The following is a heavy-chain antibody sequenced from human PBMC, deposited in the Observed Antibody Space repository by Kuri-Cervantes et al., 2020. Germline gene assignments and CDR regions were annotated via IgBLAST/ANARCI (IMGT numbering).Heavy chain of an antibody. V-gene: IGHV3-30-3*01. CDR1: GFTFSSYW. J-gene: IGHJ4*02. CDR3: ARVPFLGWLHLGELDY. D-gene: IGHD3-16*01. CDR2: ISYDGSNK. Sequence: GGSLRLSCAASGFTFSSYWMFWVRQAPGKGLEWVAVISYDGSNKYYADSVKGRFTISRDNAKNSLYLQMTSLRAEDTAVYYCARVPFLGWLHLGELDYWGQGTLVTVSS.